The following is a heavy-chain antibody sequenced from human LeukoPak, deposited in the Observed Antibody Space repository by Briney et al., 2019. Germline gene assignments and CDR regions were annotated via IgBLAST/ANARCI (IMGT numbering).Heavy chain of an antibody. CDR1: GGSFSGYY. V-gene: IGHV4-34*01. CDR3: AASLWFGIYPDY. Sequence: SETLSLTCAVYGGSFSGYYWSWIRQPPGKGLEWIGEINHNWGAKYNPSLKSRVTISVDTSNNHLSLSLNSVTTADTAVYYCAASLWFGIYPDYWGQGSLVTVSS. D-gene: IGHD3-10*01. CDR2: INHNWGA. J-gene: IGHJ4*02.